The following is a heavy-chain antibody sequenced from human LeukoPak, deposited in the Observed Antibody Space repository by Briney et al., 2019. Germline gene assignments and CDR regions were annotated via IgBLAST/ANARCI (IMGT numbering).Heavy chain of an antibody. CDR1: GYTFTGYY. CDR3: ARVAHSSGWDYYFDY. CDR2: INPNSGGT. Sequence: GASVKVSCKASGYTFTGYYMHWVRQAPGQGLEWMGWINPNSGGTNYAQKFQGRVTMTRDTSISPAYMELSRLRSDDTAVYYCARVAHSSGWDYYFDYWGQGTLVTVSS. J-gene: IGHJ4*02. D-gene: IGHD6-19*01. V-gene: IGHV1-2*02.